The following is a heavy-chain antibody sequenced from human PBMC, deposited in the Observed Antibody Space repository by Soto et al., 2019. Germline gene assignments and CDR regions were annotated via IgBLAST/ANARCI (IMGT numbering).Heavy chain of an antibody. J-gene: IGHJ2*01. CDR2: IYYSGST. D-gene: IGHD1-7*01. CDR1: CGSVSSGSYY. CDR3: VRPGITGTDWYFDL. V-gene: IGHV4-61*01. Sequence: PSETLSLTCTVSCGSVSSGSYYWSWIRQPPGKGLEWIGYIYYSGSTNYNPSLKSRVTISVDTSKNQFSLKLSSVTAADTAVYYCVRPGITGTDWYFDLWGRGTLVTVSS.